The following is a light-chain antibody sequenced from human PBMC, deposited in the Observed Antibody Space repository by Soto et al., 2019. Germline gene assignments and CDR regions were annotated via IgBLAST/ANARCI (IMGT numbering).Light chain of an antibody. V-gene: IGKV3-15*01. CDR1: QSLSTN. J-gene: IGKJ1*01. Sequence: EIVMTQSPATLSVSPGERATLSCRASQSLSTNLAWYQQKPGQAPRLLIYGASTRATGIPARFSGSGSGTEFTLTISSLQPDDFATYYCQQYNTYSTFGQGTKVDIK. CDR3: QQYNTYST. CDR2: GAS.